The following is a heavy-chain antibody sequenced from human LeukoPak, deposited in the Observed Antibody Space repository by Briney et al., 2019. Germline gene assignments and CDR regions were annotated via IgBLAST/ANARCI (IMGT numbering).Heavy chain of an antibody. V-gene: IGHV1-24*01. D-gene: IGHD2-8*01. CDR3: ATDLRPNSGFDP. J-gene: IGHJ5*02. Sequence: ASVKLSCKVSGYTLTELSMHWVRPAPGKGLEWMGGFDPEDGETIYAQKFQGRVTMTEDTSTDTAYMELSSLRSEDTAVYYCATDLRPNSGFDPWGQGTLVTVSS. CDR1: GYTLTELS. CDR2: FDPEDGET.